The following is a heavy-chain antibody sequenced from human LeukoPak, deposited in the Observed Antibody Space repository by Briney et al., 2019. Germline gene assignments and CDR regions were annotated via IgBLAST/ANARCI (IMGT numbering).Heavy chain of an antibody. CDR2: IILIFGTA. CDR3: ARSTIVVVPAAMVPLPYNWFDP. Sequence: GASVKVSCKASGGTFSSYAISWVRQAPGQGLEWMGGIILIFGTANYAQKFQGRVTITADESTSTAYMELGSLRSEDTAVYYCARSTIVVVPAAMVPLPYNWFDPWGQGTLVTVSS. V-gene: IGHV1-69*13. J-gene: IGHJ5*02. CDR1: GGTFSSYA. D-gene: IGHD2-2*01.